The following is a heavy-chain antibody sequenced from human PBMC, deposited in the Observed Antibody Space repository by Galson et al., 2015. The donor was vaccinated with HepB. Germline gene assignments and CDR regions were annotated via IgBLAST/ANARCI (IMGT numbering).Heavy chain of an antibody. J-gene: IGHJ4*02. CDR1: GGSFSGYY. Sequence: TLSLTCAVYGGSFSGYYWSWIRQPPGKGLEWIGEINHSGSTNYNPSLKSRVTISVDTSKNQFSLKLSSVTAADTAVYYCGAAAGTGGFDYWGQGTLVTVSS. CDR2: INHSGST. D-gene: IGHD6-13*01. V-gene: IGHV4-34*01. CDR3: GAAAGTGGFDY.